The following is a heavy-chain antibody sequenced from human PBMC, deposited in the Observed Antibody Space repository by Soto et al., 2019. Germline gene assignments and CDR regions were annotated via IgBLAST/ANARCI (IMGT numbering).Heavy chain of an antibody. J-gene: IGHJ4*02. V-gene: IGHV4-30-2*01. CDR3: ASWYYDILTGYYTDY. D-gene: IGHD3-9*01. Sequence: SESLSLTCAVSGGSISSGGYSWSWIRQPPGKGLEWIGYIYHSGSTYYNPSLKSRVTISVDRSKNQFSLKLSSVTAADTAVYNCASWYYDILTGYYTDYWGQGTLVTSPQ. CDR2: IYHSGST. CDR1: GGSISSGGYS.